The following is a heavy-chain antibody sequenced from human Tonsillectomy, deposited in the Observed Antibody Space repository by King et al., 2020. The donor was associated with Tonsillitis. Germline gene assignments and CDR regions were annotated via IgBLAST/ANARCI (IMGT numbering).Heavy chain of an antibody. D-gene: IGHD6-19*01. CDR3: ARETGGWRAFDH. CDR1: GYTFSAYS. V-gene: IGHV1-2*07. CDR2: IKPDSGGT. Sequence: VQLVESGAEVKKPGVSVKVSCKASGYTFSAYSVHWVRQAPGQGLEWMGWIKPDSGGTNYAHKFDGRVTMTTDTSISTAYMELTGLRPDDTAVYFCARETGGWRAFDHWGQGALVTVSS. J-gene: IGHJ4*02.